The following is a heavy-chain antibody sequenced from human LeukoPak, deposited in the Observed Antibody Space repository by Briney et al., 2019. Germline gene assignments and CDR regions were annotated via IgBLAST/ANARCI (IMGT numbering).Heavy chain of an antibody. Sequence: ASETLSLTCTVSGGSISSYYWSWIRQPPGKGLEWIGSIYYSGSTNYNPSLKSRVTISVDTSKNQFSLKLSSVTAADTAVYYCARLYYYDSGGGGGDYWGQGTLVTVSS. CDR1: GGSISSYY. CDR3: ARLYYYDSGGGGGDY. D-gene: IGHD3-22*01. CDR2: IYYSGST. V-gene: IGHV4-59*12. J-gene: IGHJ4*02.